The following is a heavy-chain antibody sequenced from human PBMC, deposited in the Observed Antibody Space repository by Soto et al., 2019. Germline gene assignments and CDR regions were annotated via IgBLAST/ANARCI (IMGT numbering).Heavy chain of an antibody. J-gene: IGHJ3*02. CDR2: ISSSSSYI. CDR1: GFTFSSYS. CDR3: ARGYHYYDSSGYDKWDAFDI. D-gene: IGHD3-22*01. V-gene: IGHV3-21*01. Sequence: EVQLVESGGGLVKPGGSLRLSCAASGFTFSSYSMNWVRQAPGKGLEWVSSISSSSSYIYYADSVKGRFTISSDNAKNSLYLQMNSLRAEDTAVYYCARGYHYYDSSGYDKWDAFDIWGQGTMVTVSS.